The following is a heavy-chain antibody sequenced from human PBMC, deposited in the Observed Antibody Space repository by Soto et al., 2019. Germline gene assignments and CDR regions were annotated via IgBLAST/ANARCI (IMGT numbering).Heavy chain of an antibody. D-gene: IGHD1-26*01. CDR2: VSDDGTRK. CDR1: GFTFSGSG. CDR3: ARWVGGSNSGKYDS. J-gene: IGHJ5*01. Sequence: QVQLVESGGGVVQPGRSLRLTCAASGFTFSGSGMHWVRQDPGKGLEWVALVSDDGTRKYYADSVKGRFTISRDNSENTLYLQMNSLRAEDTAVYYCARWVGGSNSGKYDSWGQGTLVTVSS. V-gene: IGHV3-30*03.